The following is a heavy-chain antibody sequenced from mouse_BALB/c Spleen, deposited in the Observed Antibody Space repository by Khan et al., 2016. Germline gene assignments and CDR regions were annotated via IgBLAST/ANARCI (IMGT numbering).Heavy chain of an antibody. J-gene: IGHJ3*01. D-gene: IGHD1-1*01. V-gene: IGHV4-1*02. Sequence: EVKLLESGGGLVHPGGSLKLSCAASGCDFSRYWMSWVRQAPGKGLEWIGEINPDSYTINYTPSLKDKFIISRDNAKNTLYLQMSKVRSEDTALYYCARAGYYGYLAYWGQGTLVTVSA. CDR3: ARAGYYGYLAY. CDR1: GCDFSRYW. CDR2: INPDSYTI.